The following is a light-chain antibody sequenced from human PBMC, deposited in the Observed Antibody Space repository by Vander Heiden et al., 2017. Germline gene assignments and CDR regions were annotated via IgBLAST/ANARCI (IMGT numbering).Light chain of an antibody. V-gene: IGKV3-11*01. J-gene: IGKJ4*01. CDR3: QHRSNWPPELT. CDR1: QTVSTN. Sequence: EIVFTQSPSTLSFSPGERATLSCSSSQTVSTNLAWYQQKPGQAPRLLIYDVSKRATDIPARFSGRGSGTDFTLTISSLEPEDFAVYYCQHRSNWPPELTFGGGTKVEIK. CDR2: DVS.